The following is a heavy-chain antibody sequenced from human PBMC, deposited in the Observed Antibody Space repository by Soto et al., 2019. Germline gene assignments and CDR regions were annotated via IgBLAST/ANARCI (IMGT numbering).Heavy chain of an antibody. V-gene: IGHV4-34*01. D-gene: IGHD2-2*01. CDR3: ARADCSSTSCYPCNWFDP. CDR2: INHSGST. Sequence: QVQLQQWGAGLLKPSETLSLTCAVYGGSFSGYYWSWIRQPPGKGLEWIGEINHSGSTNYNPSLKGRAATAVDXXKXQXYLKLSSVTAADTAVYYCARADCSSTSCYPCNWFDPWGQGTLVTVSS. J-gene: IGHJ5*02. CDR1: GGSFSGYY.